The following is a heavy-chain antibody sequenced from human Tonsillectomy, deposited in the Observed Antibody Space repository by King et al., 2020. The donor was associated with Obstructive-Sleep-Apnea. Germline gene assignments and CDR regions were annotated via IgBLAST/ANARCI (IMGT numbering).Heavy chain of an antibody. D-gene: IGHD1-26*01. CDR1: GGSISSGGYY. CDR2: IYYSGST. Sequence: HVQLQESGPGLVKPSQTLSLTCTVSGGSISSGGYYWSWIRQHPGKGLEWIWYIYYSGSTYYNPSLKNRVTISVDTSKNQFSLKLSSVTAADTAVYYCARAGSWETVPDFDYWGQGTLVTVSS. J-gene: IGHJ4*02. V-gene: IGHV4-31*03. CDR3: ARAGSWETVPDFDY.